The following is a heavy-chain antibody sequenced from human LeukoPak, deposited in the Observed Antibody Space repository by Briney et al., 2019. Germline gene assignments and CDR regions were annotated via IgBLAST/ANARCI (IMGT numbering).Heavy chain of an antibody. CDR2: ISSSSSYI. J-gene: IGHJ2*01. V-gene: IGHV3-21*01. CDR3: ARVRKYSGYYSWYFDL. D-gene: IGHD5-12*01. CDR1: GFTFSSYD. Sequence: GGSLRLSCAASGFTFSSYDMTWVRQAPGRGLEWVSSISSSSSYIYYADSVKGRFTISRDNAKNSLYLQMNSLRAGDTAVYYCARVRKYSGYYSWYFDLWGRGTLVTVSS.